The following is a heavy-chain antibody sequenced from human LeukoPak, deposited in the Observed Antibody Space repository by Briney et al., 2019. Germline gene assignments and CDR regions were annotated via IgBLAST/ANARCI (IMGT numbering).Heavy chain of an antibody. J-gene: IGHJ5*02. CDR1: GFTFSDHY. CDR2: TRNKANSYTT. D-gene: IGHD4-17*01. CDR3: ARDHGDYGGLWFDP. Sequence: GGSLRLSCAASGFTFSDHYMDWVRQAPGKGLEWVGRTRNKANSYTTEYAASVKGRFTISRDDSKNSLYLQMNSLKTEDTAVYYCARDHGDYGGLWFDPWGQGTLVTVSS. V-gene: IGHV3-72*01.